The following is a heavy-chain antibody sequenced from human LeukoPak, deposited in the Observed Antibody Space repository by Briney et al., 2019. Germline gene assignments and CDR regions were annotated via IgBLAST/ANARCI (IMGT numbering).Heavy chain of an antibody. CDR2: INPSGGST. CDR3: ARDRYYDFWSGYSSPDAFDI. J-gene: IGHJ3*02. CDR1: GYTFTSYY. D-gene: IGHD3-3*01. Sequence: EASVKVSCKASGYTFTSYYMHWVRQAPGQGLEWMGIINPSGGSTSYAQKFQGRVTMTRDMSTSTVYMELSSLRSEDTAVYYCARDRYYDFWSGYSSPDAFDIWGQGTMVTVSS. V-gene: IGHV1-46*01.